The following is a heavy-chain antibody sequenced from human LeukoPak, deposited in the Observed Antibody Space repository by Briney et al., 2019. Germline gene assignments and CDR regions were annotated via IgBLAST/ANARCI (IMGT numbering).Heavy chain of an antibody. Sequence: GRSLRLSCAASGFTFSSYAMHWVRQAPGKGLEWVAVISYDGSNKYYADSVKGRFTISRDNSKNTLYLQMNSLRAEDTAVYYCAKAADYYDSSGYSDYWGQGTLVTVSS. CDR1: GFTFSSYA. CDR3: AKAADYYDSSGYSDY. J-gene: IGHJ4*02. D-gene: IGHD3-22*01. V-gene: IGHV3-30-3*01. CDR2: ISYDGSNK.